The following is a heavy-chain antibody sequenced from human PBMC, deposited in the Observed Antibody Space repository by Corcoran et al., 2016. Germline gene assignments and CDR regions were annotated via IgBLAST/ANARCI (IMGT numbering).Heavy chain of an antibody. J-gene: IGHJ5*02. D-gene: IGHD2-15*01. CDR3: ARDRGGTCSGGSCYRDRKTSTWFDP. CDR2: INPSGGST. CDR1: GYTFTSYY. V-gene: IGHV1-46*01. Sequence: QVQLVQSGAEVKKPGASVKVSCKASGYTFTSYYMHWVRQAPGQGLEWMGIINPSGGSTSYAQKFQGRVTMTRDTSTSTDDMELSSLRSEDTGVYYWARDRGGTCSGGSCYRDRKTSTWFDPWGQGTLVTVSS.